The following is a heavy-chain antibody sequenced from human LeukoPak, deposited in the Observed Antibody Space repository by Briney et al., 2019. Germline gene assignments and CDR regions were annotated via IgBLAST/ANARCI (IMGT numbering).Heavy chain of an antibody. CDR1: GGSISSGGYY. J-gene: IGHJ3*02. CDR3: ARASGGDYGRGAFDI. V-gene: IGHV4-31*03. CDR2: IYYSGST. Sequence: SQTLSLTCTVSGGSISSGGYYWSWLRQHPGTGLEWIGYIYYSGSTYYNPSLKSRVTISVDTSKNQFSLKLSSVTAADTAVYYCARASGGDYGRGAFDIWGQGTMVTVSS. D-gene: IGHD4-17*01.